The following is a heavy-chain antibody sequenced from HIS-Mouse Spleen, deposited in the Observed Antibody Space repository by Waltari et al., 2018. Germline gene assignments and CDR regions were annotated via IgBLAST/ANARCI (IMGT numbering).Heavy chain of an antibody. Sequence: QVQLVESGGGVVQPGRSLRLSCAASGFTFSSYGMHWVRQAPGKGLEWVAVIWYDGSNKYYAGSVKGRFTISRDNSKNTLYLQMNSLRAEDTAVYYCAKDLARKDSGYDAFDIWGQGTMVTVSS. CDR2: IWYDGSNK. CDR1: GFTFSSYG. V-gene: IGHV3-33*06. D-gene: IGHD5-12*01. CDR3: AKDLARKDSGYDAFDI. J-gene: IGHJ3*02.